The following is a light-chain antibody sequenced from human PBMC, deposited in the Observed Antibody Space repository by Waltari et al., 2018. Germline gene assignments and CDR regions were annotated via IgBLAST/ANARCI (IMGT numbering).Light chain of an antibody. J-gene: IGKJ1*01. V-gene: IGKV4-1*01. Sequence: DIVMTQSPDSLAVSLGERATINCKSSQSVLFNSNNKNYLAWYQQKPGQPPKLLIYWASTWESGVPDRFSGSGSGTDFVLTISSLQAEDVAVYYCQQFYNSPVTFGQGTKVEIK. CDR1: QSVLFNSNNKNY. CDR2: WAS. CDR3: QQFYNSPVT.